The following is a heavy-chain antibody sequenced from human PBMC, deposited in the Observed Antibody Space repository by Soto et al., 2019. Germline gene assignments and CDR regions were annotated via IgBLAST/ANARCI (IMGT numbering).Heavy chain of an antibody. D-gene: IGHD3-22*01. CDR2: VYSGGST. CDR3: ARDEMVMDY. Sequence: PGGSLRLSCAASGFTVSRSYMSWVRQTPGKGLEWVSVVYSGGSTYYADSVKGRVTMTTDTSTSTAYMELRSLRSDDTAVYYCARDEMVMDYWGQGTLVTVSS. V-gene: IGHV3-53*05. J-gene: IGHJ4*02. CDR1: GFTVSRSY.